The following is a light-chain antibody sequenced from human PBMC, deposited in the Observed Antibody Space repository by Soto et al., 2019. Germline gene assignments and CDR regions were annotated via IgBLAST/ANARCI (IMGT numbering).Light chain of an antibody. CDR3: QQYNSYSPYT. Sequence: DIQMTQSPSTLSASVGDRVTITCRASQSISKWLAWYQQKPGKAPNLLIYDASRLKTGVPSTFSGSGSGTEFTLSIRSLQPEYFATYYCQQYNSYSPYTFGQGTKLEIK. V-gene: IGKV1-5*01. J-gene: IGKJ2*01. CDR1: QSISKW. CDR2: DAS.